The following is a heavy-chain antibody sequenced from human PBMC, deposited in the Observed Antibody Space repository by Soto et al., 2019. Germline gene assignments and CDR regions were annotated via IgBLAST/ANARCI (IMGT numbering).Heavy chain of an antibody. D-gene: IGHD6-13*01. CDR2: ISTFNGNA. CDR3: VRLHGYSCFWFDS. Sequence: HVQLVQAGAYVKKPGASVKVSCQASVYTFSSNGVSCVRQAPGQGLVWIGWISTFNGNAHYAQKFQGRVTMTTDTSTKTADMELTSMSSDDQAVYYCVRLHGYSCFWFDSWGQGTLVTLTP. J-gene: IGHJ5*01. V-gene: IGHV1-18*04. CDR1: VYTFSSNG.